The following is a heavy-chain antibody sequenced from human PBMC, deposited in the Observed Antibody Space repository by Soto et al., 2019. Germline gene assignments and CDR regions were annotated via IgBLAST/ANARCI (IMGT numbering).Heavy chain of an antibody. CDR1: GFTFSSYA. V-gene: IGHV3-30-3*01. CDR2: ISYDGSNK. D-gene: IGHD6-6*01. Sequence: GGSLRLSCAASGFTFSSYAMHWVRQAPGKGLEWVAVISYDGSNKYYADSVKGRFTISRDNSKNTLYLQMNSLRAEDTAVYYCARVPASSIAARTLDYWGQGTLVTVSS. J-gene: IGHJ4*02. CDR3: ARVPASSIAARTLDY.